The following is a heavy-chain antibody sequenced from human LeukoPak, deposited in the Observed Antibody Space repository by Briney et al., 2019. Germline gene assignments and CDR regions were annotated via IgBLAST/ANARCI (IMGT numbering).Heavy chain of an antibody. V-gene: IGHV3-33*01. J-gene: IGHJ4*02. CDR3: AREDGYYFDY. CDR1: GFTFSSYG. Sequence: GRSPRLSCAASGFTFSSYGMHWVRQAPGKGLEWVAVIWYDGSNKYYADSVKGRFTISRDNSKNTLYLQMNSLRAEDTAVYYCAREDGYYFDYWGQGTLVTVSS. CDR2: IWYDGSNK.